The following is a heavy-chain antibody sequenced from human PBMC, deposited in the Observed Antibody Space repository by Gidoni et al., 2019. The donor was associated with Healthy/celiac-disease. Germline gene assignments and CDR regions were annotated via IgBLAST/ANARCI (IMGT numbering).Heavy chain of an antibody. D-gene: IGHD3-16*01. CDR3: ARGGDGYLYYYYDGMDV. CDR2: IYHSGSP. Sequence: QLQLHESGSGLVKPSQTLSLTCAVSGGSISSGGYSWSWIRQPPGKGLEWIGYIYHSGSPYYNAALKSRVTISVDRSKNQLSLKLSSVSAADTAVYYCARGGDGYLYYYYDGMDVWGQGTTVTVSS. J-gene: IGHJ6*02. V-gene: IGHV4-30-2*01. CDR1: GGSISSGGYS.